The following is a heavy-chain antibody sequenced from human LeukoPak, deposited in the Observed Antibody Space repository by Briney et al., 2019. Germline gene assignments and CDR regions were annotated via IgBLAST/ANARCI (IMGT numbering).Heavy chain of an antibody. V-gene: IGHV1-3*01. CDR3: ARSDTMVRGVSILSDY. J-gene: IGHJ4*02. CDR2: INAGNGNT. CDR1: GYTFTSYA. Sequence: ASVKVSCKASGYTFTSYAMHWVRQAPGQRLEWMGWINAGNGNTKYSQKFQGRVTITRDTSASTAYMELSSLRSEDTAVYYCARSDTMVRGVSILSDYWGQGTLVTVSS. D-gene: IGHD3-10*01.